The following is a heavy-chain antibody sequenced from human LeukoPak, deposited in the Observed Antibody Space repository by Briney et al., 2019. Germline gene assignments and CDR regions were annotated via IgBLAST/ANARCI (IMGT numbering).Heavy chain of an antibody. CDR1: GYTFSTNW. CDR3: ARPSNSGYDY. Sequence: GESLKISCKASGYTFSTNWIGWGRQMPGKGLEWMGIIYPSDSETRYSPSFQGQVTISADKSIRTTYLQWSSLKASDTAMYYCARPSNSGYDYWGQGALVTVSS. J-gene: IGHJ4*02. CDR2: IYPSDSET. V-gene: IGHV5-51*01. D-gene: IGHD5-12*01.